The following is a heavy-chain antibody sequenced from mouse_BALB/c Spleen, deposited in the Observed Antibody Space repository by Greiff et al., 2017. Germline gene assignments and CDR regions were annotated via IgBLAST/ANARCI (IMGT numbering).Heavy chain of an antibody. V-gene: IGHV3-6*02. CDR3: ARGGGYRWYFDV. CDR2: ISYDGSN. D-gene: IGHD2-2*01. Sequence: EVQRVESGPGLVKPSQSLSLTCSVTGYSITSGYYWNWIRQFPGNKLEWMGYISYDGSNNYNPSLKNRISITRDTSKNQFFLKLNSVTTEDTATYYCARGGGYRWYFDVWGAGTTVTVSS. J-gene: IGHJ1*01. CDR1: GYSITSGYY.